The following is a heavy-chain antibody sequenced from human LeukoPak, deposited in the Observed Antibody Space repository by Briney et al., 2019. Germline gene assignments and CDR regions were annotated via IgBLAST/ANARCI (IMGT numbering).Heavy chain of an antibody. V-gene: IGHV4-59*08. Sequence: SETLSLTCTVSGGSISSYYGSWIRQPPGKGLEWSGYIYYSGSTNYNPSLKSRVTISVDTSKNQFSLKLSSVTAADTAVYYCARGYSSSWYYFDYWGQGTLVTVSS. J-gene: IGHJ4*02. CDR2: IYYSGST. CDR3: ARGYSSSWYYFDY. CDR1: GGSISSYY. D-gene: IGHD6-13*01.